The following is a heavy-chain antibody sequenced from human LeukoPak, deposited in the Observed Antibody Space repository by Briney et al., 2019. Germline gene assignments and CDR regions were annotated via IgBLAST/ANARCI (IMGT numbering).Heavy chain of an antibody. D-gene: IGHD3-22*01. CDR2: ISYDGSNQ. V-gene: IGHV3-30*18. CDR3: AKDRLGALYYYDSSGYYRFDY. J-gene: IGHJ4*01. CDR1: EFTFSSYG. Sequence: GGSLRLSCAASEFTFSSYGMHWVRQAPGKGLEWVAVISYDGSNQYYADTVKGRFTISRDNSKNTLYLQMNGLRAEDTAVYYCAKDRLGALYYYDSSGYYRFDYWGQGTLVTVSP.